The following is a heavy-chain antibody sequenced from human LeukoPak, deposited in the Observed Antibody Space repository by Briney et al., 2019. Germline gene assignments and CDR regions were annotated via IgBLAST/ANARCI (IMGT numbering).Heavy chain of an antibody. J-gene: IGHJ4*01. CDR1: GFTFSSYA. D-gene: IGHD4-17*01. CDR2: IKKDGSAQ. V-gene: IGHV3-7*01. CDR3: AREGGVFYGNFDN. Sequence: PGGSLRLSCAASGFTFSSYAMHWVRQAPGKGLEWVANIKKDGSAQYYVDSVRGRFTISRDNVENSVYLQMSSLTVADTAVYYCAREGGVFYGNFDNWGQGTLVTVSS.